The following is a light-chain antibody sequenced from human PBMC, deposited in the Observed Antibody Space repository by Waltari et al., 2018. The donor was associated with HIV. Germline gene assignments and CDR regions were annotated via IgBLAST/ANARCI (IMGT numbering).Light chain of an antibody. V-gene: IGLV1-47*01. CDR2: TNN. CDR3: AAWDGSLRGGV. J-gene: IGLJ3*02. Sequence: QSVLTQPPSASGTPGQRVTISCSGSSSPIGIHDLSWYQHRPGTAPKLLIFTNNQRPSWVPDRFSASKSGTSASLAISALQSDDEADYYCAAWDGSLRGGVFGGGTKLTV. CDR1: SSPIGIHD.